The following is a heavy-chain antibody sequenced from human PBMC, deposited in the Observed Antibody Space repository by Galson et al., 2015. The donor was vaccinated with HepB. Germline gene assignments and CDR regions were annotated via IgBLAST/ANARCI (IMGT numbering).Heavy chain of an antibody. D-gene: IGHD6-13*01. V-gene: IGHV6-1*01. CDR1: GDSVSSHSAA. CDR2: TYYRSKWYN. J-gene: IGHJ6*02. CDR3: AMGAGCSSSWSPPGSYYYYYGMDV. Sequence: CAISGDSVSSHSAAWNWIRQSPSRGLEWLGRTYYRSKWYNDYAVSVKSRITINPDTSKNQFSLQLNSVTPEDTAVYYCAMGAGCSSSWSPPGSYYYYYGMDVWGQGTTVTVSS.